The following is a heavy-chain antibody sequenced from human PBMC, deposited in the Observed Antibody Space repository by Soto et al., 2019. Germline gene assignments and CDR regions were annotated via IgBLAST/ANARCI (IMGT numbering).Heavy chain of an antibody. Sequence: GGSLRLSCAASGFTFDDYAMHWVRQAPGKGLEWVSGISWNSGSIGYADSVKGRFTISRDNAKNSLYLQMNSLRAEETAFYYCAKAQRLQTHWGGRGYYYMDVWGKGTTVTVSS. J-gene: IGHJ6*03. CDR3: AKAQRLQTHWGGRGYYYMDV. D-gene: IGHD7-27*01. CDR1: GFTFDDYA. CDR2: ISWNSGSI. V-gene: IGHV3-9*01.